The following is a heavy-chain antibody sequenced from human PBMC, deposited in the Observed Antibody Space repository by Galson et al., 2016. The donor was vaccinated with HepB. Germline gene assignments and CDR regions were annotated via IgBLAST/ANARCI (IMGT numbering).Heavy chain of an antibody. Sequence: SLRLSCAASGFTFSSYSMNWVRQAPGKGLEWVSYISSSSSTIYYADSVKGRFAISRDNAENSLYLQMNSLRDEDTAVYYCARGSTVTLAFGYWGQGTLVTVSS. CDR1: GFTFSSYS. CDR2: ISSSSSTI. D-gene: IGHD4-17*01. J-gene: IGHJ4*02. CDR3: ARGSTVTLAFGY. V-gene: IGHV3-48*02.